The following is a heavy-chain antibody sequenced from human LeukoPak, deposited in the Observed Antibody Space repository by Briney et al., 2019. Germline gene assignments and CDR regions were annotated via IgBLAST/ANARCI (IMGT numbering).Heavy chain of an antibody. CDR3: ARLDIVVVPAADDAFDI. CDR2: IYPGDSDT. Sequence: GESLKISCKGSGYRFTSYWIGCVRQMPGKGLEWMGIIYPGDSDTRYSPSFQGQVTILADKSISTAYLQWSSLKASDTAMYYCARLDIVVVPAADDAFDIWGQGTMVTVSS. D-gene: IGHD2-2*03. J-gene: IGHJ3*02. CDR1: GYRFTSYW. V-gene: IGHV5-51*01.